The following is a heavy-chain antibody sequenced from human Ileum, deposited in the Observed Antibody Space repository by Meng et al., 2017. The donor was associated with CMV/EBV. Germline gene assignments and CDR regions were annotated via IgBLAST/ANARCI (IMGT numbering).Heavy chain of an antibody. V-gene: IGHV1-46*01. CDR2: INPSGGST. J-gene: IGHJ4*02. Sequence: SCKSAGYKFTSYYMHWVRQAPGQGLEWMGIINPSGGSTTYAQRFQGRVTMTRDTSTSTVYMDLSSLTSEDTALYYCAREMASTYFFDCWGQGTLVTVSS. CDR3: AREMASTYFFDC. CDR1: GYKFTSYY. D-gene: IGHD5-24*01.